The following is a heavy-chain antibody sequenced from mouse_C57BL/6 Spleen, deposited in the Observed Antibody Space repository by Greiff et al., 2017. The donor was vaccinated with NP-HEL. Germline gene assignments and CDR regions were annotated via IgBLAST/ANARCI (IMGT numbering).Heavy chain of an antibody. D-gene: IGHD1-1*01. J-gene: IGHJ3*01. Sequence: QVQLQQPGTELVKPGASVKLSCKASGYTFTSYWMHWVQQRPGQGLEWIGIINPSSGGTYYNEKFKSKATLTVDKSYSTAYMQLSSLTSEDTAFCYCARSKNYYGSNVVAYWGQGTLVTVSA. CDR2: INPSSGGT. CDR1: GYTFTSYW. CDR3: ARSKNYYGSNVVAY. V-gene: IGHV1-53*01.